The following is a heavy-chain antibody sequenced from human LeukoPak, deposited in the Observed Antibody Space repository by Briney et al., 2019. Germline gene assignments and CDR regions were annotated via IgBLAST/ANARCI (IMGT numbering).Heavy chain of an antibody. CDR3: ARIPRGSGWSFLDF. CDR2: IQSDGSVQ. D-gene: IGHD6-19*01. CDR1: GFSFSSYW. J-gene: IGHJ4*02. V-gene: IGHV3-7*01. Sequence: PGGSLRLSCAASGFSFSSYWMSWVRQAPGKGLEWVANIQSDGSVQQYVDSVKGRLTISRDNAKNSLYQQMNSLRAEDTAVYYCARIPRGSGWSFLDFWGQGTLVTV.